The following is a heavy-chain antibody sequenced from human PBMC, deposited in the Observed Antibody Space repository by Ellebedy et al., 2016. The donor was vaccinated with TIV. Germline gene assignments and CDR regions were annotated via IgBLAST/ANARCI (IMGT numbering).Heavy chain of an antibody. J-gene: IGHJ4*02. CDR3: AGAPQTYQLLIYFDY. V-gene: IGHV3-53*01. CDR2: LYRGANT. D-gene: IGHD2-2*01. CDR1: GFSINNFY. Sequence: PGGSLRLSCAASGFSINNFYMSWVRQTPGKGLEWVSVLYRGANTYYADSVKGRFTISSDRSKNTLFLQMDDLRAEDTADYYCAGAPQTYQLLIYFDYWGQGALVTVSS.